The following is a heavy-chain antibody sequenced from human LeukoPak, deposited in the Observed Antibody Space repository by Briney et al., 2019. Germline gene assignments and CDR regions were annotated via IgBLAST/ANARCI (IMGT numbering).Heavy chain of an antibody. V-gene: IGHV3-23*01. CDR3: AKDPPSWYSSSWYGFDP. D-gene: IGHD6-13*01. J-gene: IGHJ5*02. CDR1: GFTFSSYA. CDR2: ISGSGGST. Sequence: HSGGSLRLSCAASGFTFSSYAMRWVRQAPGKGLEGVSAISGSGGSTYYADSVKGRFTISRDNSKNTLYLQMNSLRAEDTAVYYCAKDPPSWYSSSWYGFDPWGQGTLVTVSS.